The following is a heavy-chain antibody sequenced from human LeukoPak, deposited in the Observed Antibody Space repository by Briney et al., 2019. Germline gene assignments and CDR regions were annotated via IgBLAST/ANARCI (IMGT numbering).Heavy chain of an antibody. CDR2: IYYSGST. D-gene: IGHD4-23*01. CDR1: GGSISSSSYY. J-gene: IGHJ3*02. CDR3: ARDPSAVVDAFDI. V-gene: IGHV4-39*07. Sequence: PSETLSLTCTVSGGSISSSSYYWGWIRQPPGKGLEWIGSIYYSGSTYYNPSLKSRVTISVDTSKNQFSLKLSSVTAADTAVYYCARDPSAVVDAFDIWGQGTMVTVSS.